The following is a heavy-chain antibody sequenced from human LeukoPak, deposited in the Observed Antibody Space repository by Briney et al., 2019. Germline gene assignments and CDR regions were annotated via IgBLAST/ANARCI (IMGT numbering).Heavy chain of an antibody. Sequence: SETLSLTCTVSGASISTSSYYWAWIRQPPGKGLEWIGTIYYIGNTFYNPSLKSRVTISVDTSRNQFSLKLNSVTAADTAVYYCARRPRGYFDYWAKGTLLTVSS. J-gene: IGHJ4*02. CDR3: ARRPRGYFDY. V-gene: IGHV4-39*01. D-gene: IGHD1-26*01. CDR2: IYYIGNT. CDR1: GASISTSSYY.